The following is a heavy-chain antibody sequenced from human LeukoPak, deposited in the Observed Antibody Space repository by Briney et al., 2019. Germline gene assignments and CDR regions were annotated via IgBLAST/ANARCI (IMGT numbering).Heavy chain of an antibody. J-gene: IGHJ6*02. CDR3: ARCLGVTPEDYYYYYYGMDV. D-gene: IGHD3-3*01. V-gene: IGHV1-18*01. CDR2: FSAYNGNT. Sequence: ASVKVSCKASGYTFTSYGIIWVRQAPGQGLEWMGWFSAYNGNTNYAQKLQGRVTMTTDTSTSTAYMELRSLRSDDTAVYYCARCLGVTPEDYYYYYYGMDVWGQGTTVTVSS. CDR1: GYTFTSYG.